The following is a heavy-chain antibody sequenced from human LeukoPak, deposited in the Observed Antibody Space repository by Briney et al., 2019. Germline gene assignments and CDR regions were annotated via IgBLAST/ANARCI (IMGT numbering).Heavy chain of an antibody. J-gene: IGHJ4*02. V-gene: IGHV4-61*02. CDR3: ARQSGYSHSSGYAQ. D-gene: IGHD6-6*01. CDR1: GGSITYGRYY. Sequence: PSETLSLTCSGSGGSITYGRYYWTWIRQPAGKGLEWIGRIHTSGSTNYNPSLKSRVTISVDTSKDQFSLKLSSLTAADRAVYYCARQSGYSHSSGYAQWGQGTLVTVSS. CDR2: IHTSGST.